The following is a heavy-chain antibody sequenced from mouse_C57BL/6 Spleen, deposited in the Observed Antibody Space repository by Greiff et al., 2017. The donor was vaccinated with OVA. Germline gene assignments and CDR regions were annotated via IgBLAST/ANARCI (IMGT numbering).Heavy chain of an antibody. Sequence: VQVVESGAELVRPGTSVKVSCKASGYAFTNYLIEWVKQRPGQGLEWIGVINPGSGGTNYNEKFKGKATLTADKSSSTAYMQLSSLTSEDSAVYFCARSEITTGYFDVWGTGTTVTVSS. CDR3: ARSEITTGYFDV. D-gene: IGHD1-1*01. CDR2: INPGSGGT. CDR1: GYAFTNYL. J-gene: IGHJ1*03. V-gene: IGHV1-54*01.